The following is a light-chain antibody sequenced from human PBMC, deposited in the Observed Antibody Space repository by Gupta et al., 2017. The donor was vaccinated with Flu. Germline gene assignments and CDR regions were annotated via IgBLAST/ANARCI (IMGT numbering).Light chain of an antibody. J-gene: IGLJ2*01. CDR2: EVS. Sequence: QSALTQPPSASGSPGQSVTISCTGTSSDVGGYNYVSWYQPHPGKAPKLMIYEVSKRPSGVPDRFSGSKSGNTASLTVSGLQAEDEVDYYCSSYAGSNVVFGGGTKLTVL. CDR1: SSDVGGYNY. V-gene: IGLV2-8*01. CDR3: SSYAGSNVV.